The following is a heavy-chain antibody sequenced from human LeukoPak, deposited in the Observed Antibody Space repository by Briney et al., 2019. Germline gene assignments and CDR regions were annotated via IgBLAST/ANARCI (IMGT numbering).Heavy chain of an antibody. V-gene: IGHV3-23*01. J-gene: IGHJ4*02. D-gene: IGHD4-17*01. CDR3: AKDDYGDYGSFFDY. CDR1: GFTFSSYA. CDR2: ISGSGGST. Sequence: GGSLRLSCAASGFTFSSYAMSWVRQAPGKGLEWVSAISGSGGSTYYADSVKGRFTISRDNTKNTLYLQMNSLRAEDTAVYYCAKDDYGDYGSFFDYWGQGTLVTVSS.